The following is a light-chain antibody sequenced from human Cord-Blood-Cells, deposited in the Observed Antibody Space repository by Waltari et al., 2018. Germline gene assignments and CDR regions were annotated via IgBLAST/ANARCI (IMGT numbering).Light chain of an antibody. CDR2: AAS. CDR1: QSIISY. J-gene: IGKJ3*01. CDR3: QQSYSTLFT. V-gene: IGKV1-39*01. Sequence: DIPMTHSPSSPSASVRDRVTTNFRSSQSIISYINWYQQKPGKAPKLLIYAASSLQSGVPSRFSGSGSGTDFTLTISSLQAEDFATYYCQQSYSTLFTFGPGTKVDIK.